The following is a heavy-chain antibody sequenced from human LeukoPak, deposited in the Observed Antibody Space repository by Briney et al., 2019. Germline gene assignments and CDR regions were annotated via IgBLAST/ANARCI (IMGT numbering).Heavy chain of an antibody. CDR1: GFVFRGYA. CDR3: ARSPSNSWHTFDS. CDR2: ISYDGSDT. J-gene: IGHJ4*02. V-gene: IGHV3-30*01. Sequence: GGSLRLSCGASGFVFRGYAMHWVRQTPGKGLEWVAIISYDGSDTQYADSVKGRFTISRVNSKHTLFLQMNSLRIEDTAVYNCARSPSNSWHTFDSRGQGTLVTVSS. D-gene: IGHD6-13*01.